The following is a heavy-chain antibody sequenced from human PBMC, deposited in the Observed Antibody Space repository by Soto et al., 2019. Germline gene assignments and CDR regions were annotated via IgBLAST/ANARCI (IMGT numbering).Heavy chain of an antibody. Sequence: QVQLVESGGGVVQPGRSLRLSCAASGFTFSSYAMHWVRQAPGKGLEWVAVISYDGSNKYYADSVKGRSTISRDNFKNQMYLQMNSLRAEDTAVYYCARDLPPYSGYDYGGGYFDYWGQGTLVTVSS. J-gene: IGHJ4*02. CDR1: GFTFSSYA. V-gene: IGHV3-30-3*01. CDR2: ISYDGSNK. D-gene: IGHD5-12*01. CDR3: ARDLPPYSGYDYGGGYFDY.